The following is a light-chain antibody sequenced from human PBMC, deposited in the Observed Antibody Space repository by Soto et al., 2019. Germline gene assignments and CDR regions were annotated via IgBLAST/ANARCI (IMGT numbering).Light chain of an antibody. J-gene: IGKJ4*01. Sequence: EIVMTQSPATLSVSPGEGATLSCKASQNVYNNLAWYQQRPDQPPRLLIYDASTRATGISARFSGSEYGTEFTLTISSLQSEDFAVYFCQQCRNWPLTFGGGTKVEIK. V-gene: IGKV3-15*01. CDR3: QQCRNWPLT. CDR2: DAS. CDR1: QNVYNN.